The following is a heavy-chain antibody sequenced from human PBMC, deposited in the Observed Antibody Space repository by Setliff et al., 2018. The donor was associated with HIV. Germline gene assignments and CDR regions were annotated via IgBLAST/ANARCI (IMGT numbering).Heavy chain of an antibody. CDR1: GLSFSNAW. D-gene: IGHD2-8*02. Sequence: NPGGSLRLSCAGTGLSFSNAWLTWVRQAPGKGLEWVARIKSKTDGGKTDYAAAVKGRFTISRDDSKGEVYLQMNSLKIEDTGVYYCTTAHITVMVLSNYLGQGTLVTVPQ. CDR2: IKSKTDGGKT. V-gene: IGHV3-15*01. CDR3: TTAHITVMVLSNY. J-gene: IGHJ4*02.